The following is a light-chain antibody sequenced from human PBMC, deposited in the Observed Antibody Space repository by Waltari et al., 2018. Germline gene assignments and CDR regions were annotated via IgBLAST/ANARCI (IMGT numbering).Light chain of an antibody. J-gene: IGKJ3*01. Sequence: DIQMTQSPSSLSASVGDRVTITCRASQSISAYLNWYQQKPGKAPNLLIYATSSLQSGVPSRFSGSGSGTDFTLTISSLQPEDVATYFCQQTYFTVETFGPGTKVDIK. CDR1: QSISAY. CDR2: ATS. CDR3: QQTYFTVET. V-gene: IGKV1-39*01.